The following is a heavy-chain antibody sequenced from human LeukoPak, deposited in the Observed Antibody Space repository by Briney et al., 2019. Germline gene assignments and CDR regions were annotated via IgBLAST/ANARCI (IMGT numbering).Heavy chain of an antibody. CDR3: AREPRGRSGSFYMWDY. D-gene: IGHD3-10*01. V-gene: IGHV4-4*07. Sequence: SETLSLTCPVSGGSISSYYWSWIRQPAGKGLEWIGRFYTSGSTNYNPSLKSRVTMSVDTSKNQFSLKLSSVTAADTAVYYCAREPRGRSGSFYMWDYWGQGTLVTVS. CDR1: GGSISSYY. J-gene: IGHJ4*02. CDR2: FYTSGST.